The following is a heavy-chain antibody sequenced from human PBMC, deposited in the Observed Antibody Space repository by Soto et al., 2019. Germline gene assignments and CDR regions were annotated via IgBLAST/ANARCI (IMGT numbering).Heavy chain of an antibody. D-gene: IGHD1-1*01. V-gene: IGHV3-21*01. CDR2: ISSSSSYI. J-gene: IGHJ4*02. Sequence: GESLKISCAASGFTFSSYSMNWVRQAPGKGLEWVSSISSSSSYIYYADSVKGRFTISRDNAKNSLYLQMNSLRAEDTAVYYCARGKLEPSGLIDYWGQGTLVTVSS. CDR3: ARGKLEPSGLIDY. CDR1: GFTFSSYS.